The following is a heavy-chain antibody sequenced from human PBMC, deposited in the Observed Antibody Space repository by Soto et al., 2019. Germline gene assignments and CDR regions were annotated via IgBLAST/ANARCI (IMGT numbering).Heavy chain of an antibody. CDR1: GASISRGGSY. D-gene: IGHD3-10*01. CDR3: ARGLAVRGSYGLDV. J-gene: IGHJ6*02. V-gene: IGHV4-30-2*01. CDR2: IYHNGIT. Sequence: QLQLQESGPGLVKPSQTLSLTCAVSGASISRGGSYWSWIRQAPGTGLEWIGYIYHNGITNYNPSLKSRVTLSVDKSQNQYSRSLNFVPYAATAVSYCARGLAVRGSYGLDVWGQVTTVTVSS.